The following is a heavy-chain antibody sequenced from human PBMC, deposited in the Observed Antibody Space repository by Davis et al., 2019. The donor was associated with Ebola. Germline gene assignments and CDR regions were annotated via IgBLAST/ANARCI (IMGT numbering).Heavy chain of an antibody. Sequence: GESLKISCAASGFTFSSYSMNWVRQAPGKGLEWVSRINSDGRTTAYADSVKGRFTISRDNAKNTLYLQMNTLRAEDTAVYYCARDQKQWLGRALYYYYGMDVWGKGTTVTVSS. CDR3: ARDQKQWLGRALYYYYGMDV. V-gene: IGHV3-74*01. D-gene: IGHD6-19*01. J-gene: IGHJ6*04. CDR2: INSDGRTT. CDR1: GFTFSSYS.